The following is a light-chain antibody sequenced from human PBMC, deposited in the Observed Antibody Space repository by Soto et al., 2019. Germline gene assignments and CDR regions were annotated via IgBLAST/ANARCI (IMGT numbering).Light chain of an antibody. V-gene: IGKV1-8*01. CDR1: QGISSF. CDR3: QQYLSYRYT. J-gene: IGKJ2*01. Sequence: AIRMTQSPSSISASTGDRVTITCRASQGISSFLAWYQQKPGKAPKLLIYAAATLQRGAPSRFSASGSGTDFTITISRLQSQDFGTYFCQQYLSYRYTFGKGTKLEI. CDR2: AAA.